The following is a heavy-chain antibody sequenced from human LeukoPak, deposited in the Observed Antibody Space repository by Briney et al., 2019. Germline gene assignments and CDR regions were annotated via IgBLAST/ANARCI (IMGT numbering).Heavy chain of an antibody. CDR3: ARDKGIAAAGNNPRSNWFDP. Sequence: GASVKVSCKASGGTFSSYTISWVRQAPGQELEWMGRIIPILFIANYAQKLQGRVTITADKSTSTAYMELSSLRSEDTAVYYCARDKGIAAAGNNPRSNWFDPWGQGTLVTVSS. CDR2: IIPILFIA. V-gene: IGHV1-69*04. D-gene: IGHD6-13*01. CDR1: GGTFSSYT. J-gene: IGHJ5*02.